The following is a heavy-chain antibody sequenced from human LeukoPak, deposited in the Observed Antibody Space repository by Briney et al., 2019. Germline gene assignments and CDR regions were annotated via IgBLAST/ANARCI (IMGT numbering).Heavy chain of an antibody. V-gene: IGHV4-39*01. D-gene: IGHD5-24*01. CDR1: GGSINSQCYY. Sequence: PSETLSLTCTVSGGSINSQCYYWGWIRQPPGKGLEWIGSVYYDGTSYSNPSLKSRVAIFVDTSRDQFSLDLSFVTAADTALYYCVRHISTNTGYFDSCGQGTLVSVSS. CDR2: VYYDGTS. J-gene: IGHJ4*02. CDR3: VRHISTNTGYFDS.